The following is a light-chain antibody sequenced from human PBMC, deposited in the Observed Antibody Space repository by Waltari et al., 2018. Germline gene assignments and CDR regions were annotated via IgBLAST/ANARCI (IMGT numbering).Light chain of an antibody. Sequence: QSALTQPASVSGSPGQSITISCTGTSSDVGFYDFVSWFQQHPGKAPKVMIYTVNNRPSGVSDRFSGSKSAHTASLTISGLQAEDEADYYCSSYTRRSYWVFGGGTQLTVL. CDR2: TVN. CDR3: SSYTRRSYWV. J-gene: IGLJ3*02. CDR1: SSDVGFYDF. V-gene: IGLV2-14*01.